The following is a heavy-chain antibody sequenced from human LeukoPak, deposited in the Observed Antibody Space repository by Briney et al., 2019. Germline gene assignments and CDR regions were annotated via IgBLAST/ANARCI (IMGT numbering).Heavy chain of an antibody. V-gene: IGHV1-69*05. CDR3: ATTNVSGSYYDYFDY. CDR1: GGTFSSYA. CDR2: IIPIFGTA. J-gene: IGHJ4*02. D-gene: IGHD1-26*01. Sequence: GASVKVSCKASGGTFSSYAISWVRQAPGQGLEWMGGIIPIFGTANYAQKFQGRVTITTDESTSTAYMELSSLRSEDTTVYYCATTNVSGSYYDYFDYWGQGTLVTVSS.